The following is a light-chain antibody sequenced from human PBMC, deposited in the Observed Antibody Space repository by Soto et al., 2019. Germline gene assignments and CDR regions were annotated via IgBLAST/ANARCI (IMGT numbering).Light chain of an antibody. CDR2: SNS. CDR3: AAWADSLNGRVV. J-gene: IGLJ2*01. CDR1: SSNIGSNS. V-gene: IGLV1-44*01. Sequence: QSVLTQTPSASGTPGQRVSISCSGSSSNIGSNSVNWYQQLPGTAPRLLIYSNSQRPSGVPDRFSGSKSGTSDSLAISGLQSEDEADYYCAAWADSLNGRVVFGGGTKLTVL.